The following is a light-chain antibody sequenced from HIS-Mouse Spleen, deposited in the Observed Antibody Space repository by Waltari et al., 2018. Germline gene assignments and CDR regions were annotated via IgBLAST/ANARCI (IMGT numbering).Light chain of an antibody. CDR3: SSYTSSSFNVV. Sequence: QSALTQPASVSGSPGQSITISCTGTSSYVGGYNYVYWYQQHPGKAPKLMIYDVSNRPSGVSNRFSGSKSGNTASLTISGLQAEDEADYYCSSYTSSSFNVVFGGGTKLTVL. CDR1: SSYVGGYNY. V-gene: IGLV2-14*03. CDR2: DVS. J-gene: IGLJ2*01.